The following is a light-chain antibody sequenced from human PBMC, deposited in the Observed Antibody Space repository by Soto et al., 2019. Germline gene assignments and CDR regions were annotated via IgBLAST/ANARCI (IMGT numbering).Light chain of an antibody. V-gene: IGLV1-44*01. CDR2: TNN. CDR1: SSNIGSKP. Sequence: QSVLTQPPSVSGTPGQRVTISCSGSSSNIGSKPINWYQHLPGTAPKLLIFTNNRRPSGVPDRFSGSKSGTSGSLVITGLQSDDEADYYCATWDDSLKGPVFGGGTKLTVL. CDR3: ATWDDSLKGPV. J-gene: IGLJ3*02.